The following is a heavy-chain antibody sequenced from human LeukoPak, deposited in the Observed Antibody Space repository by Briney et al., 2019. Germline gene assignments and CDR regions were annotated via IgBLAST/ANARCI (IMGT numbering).Heavy chain of an antibody. Sequence: GAPLQISAKCSGSIFTAYWIGWLRPIPGKGLEWMGIIYIGDSDTRYSPSFQGQVTISADKSISTAYLQWSSLKASDTAMYYCARHDLSSGWAFDYWGQGTLVTVSS. CDR3: ARHDLSSGWAFDY. CDR1: GSIFTAYW. V-gene: IGHV5-51*01. D-gene: IGHD6-19*01. J-gene: IGHJ4*02. CDR2: IYIGDSDT.